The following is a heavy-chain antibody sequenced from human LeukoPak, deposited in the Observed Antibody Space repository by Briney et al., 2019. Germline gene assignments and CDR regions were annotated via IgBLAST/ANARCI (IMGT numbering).Heavy chain of an antibody. CDR2: IYYSGST. Sequence: SETLSLTCTVSGGSISSYYWSWIRQPPGKGLEWIGYIYYSGSTNYNPSLKSRVTISVDTSKNQFSLKLSSVTAADTAVYYWARVLRFGEITGYFDYWGQGTLVTVSS. V-gene: IGHV4-59*12. CDR3: ARVLRFGEITGYFDY. D-gene: IGHD3-10*01. J-gene: IGHJ4*02. CDR1: GGSISSYY.